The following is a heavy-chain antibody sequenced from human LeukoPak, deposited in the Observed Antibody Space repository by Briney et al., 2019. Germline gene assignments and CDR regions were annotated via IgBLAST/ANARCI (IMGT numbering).Heavy chain of an antibody. D-gene: IGHD4-17*01. CDR1: GGSISSSNYY. Sequence: SETLSLTCTVSGGSISSSNYYWGWIRQPPGKGLEWIGSIYYSGSTNYNPSLKSRVTISVDTSKNQFSLKLSSVTAADTAVYYCARGGGDYYYYGMDVWGQGTTVTVSS. V-gene: IGHV4-39*07. CDR2: IYYSGST. J-gene: IGHJ6*02. CDR3: ARGGGDYYYYGMDV.